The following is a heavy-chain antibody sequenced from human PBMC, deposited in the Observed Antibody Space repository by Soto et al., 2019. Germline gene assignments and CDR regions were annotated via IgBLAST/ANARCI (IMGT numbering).Heavy chain of an antibody. V-gene: IGHV3-23*01. CDR2: ISGSGGST. J-gene: IGHJ3*02. D-gene: IGHD2-2*01. CDR3: AKDRSYCSSTSCYGFGAFDI. CDR1: GFTFSSYA. Sequence: GGSLRLSCAASGFTFSSYAMSWVRQAPGKGLEWVSAISGSGGSTYYADSVKGRFTISRDNSKNTLYLQMNSLRAEDTAVYYCAKDRSYCSSTSCYGFGAFDIWGQGTMVTVSS.